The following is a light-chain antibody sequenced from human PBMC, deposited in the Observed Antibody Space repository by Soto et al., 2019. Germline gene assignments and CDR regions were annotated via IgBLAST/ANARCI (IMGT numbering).Light chain of an antibody. J-gene: IGKJ1*01. CDR2: DTS. CDR1: QSVSTW. Sequence: DIQLTQSPSTLSASVGDRVRITCRASQSVSTWLDWYQQKPGKAPKLLIFDTSSLESRVSSRFSGRGSGTQFTLTISSLQPDDFATYYCQHYSSYPWTFGQGANVEF. V-gene: IGKV1-5*01. CDR3: QHYSSYPWT.